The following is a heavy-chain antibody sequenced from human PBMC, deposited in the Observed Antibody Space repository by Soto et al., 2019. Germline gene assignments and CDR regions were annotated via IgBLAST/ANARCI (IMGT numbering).Heavy chain of an antibody. J-gene: IGHJ1*01. CDR1: GGTFSSYA. CDR2: IIPIFGTA. CDR3: ARGSPIPYCSSTSCYTIGLQH. V-gene: IGHV1-69*13. D-gene: IGHD2-2*02. Sequence: SVKVSCKASGGTFSSYAISWVRQAPGQGLEWMGGIIPIFGTANYAQKFQGRVTITADESTSTAYMELSSLRSEDTAVYYCARGSPIPYCSSTSCYTIGLQHWGQGTLAIVSS.